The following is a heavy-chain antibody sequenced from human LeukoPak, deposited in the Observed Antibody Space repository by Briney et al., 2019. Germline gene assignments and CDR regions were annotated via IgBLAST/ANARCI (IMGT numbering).Heavy chain of an antibody. Sequence: GGSLRLSCAASGFTFSDYYMNWIRQAPGKGLEWVSYISSSGSTIYYADSVKGRFTISRDNAKNSLYLQMNSLRAEDTAVYYCAREDIVATTLDYWGQGTLVTVSS. D-gene: IGHD5-12*01. V-gene: IGHV3-11*04. J-gene: IGHJ4*02. CDR3: AREDIVATTLDY. CDR2: ISSSGSTI. CDR1: GFTFSDYY.